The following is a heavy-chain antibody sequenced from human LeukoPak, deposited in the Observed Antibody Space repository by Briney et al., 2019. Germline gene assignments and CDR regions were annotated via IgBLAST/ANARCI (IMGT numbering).Heavy chain of an antibody. D-gene: IGHD1-26*01. Sequence: SETLSLTCTVSGGSISPYYWTWIRQPPGKGLEYIGYIYYSGSTNYNPSLKSRVAISVDTSKNQFSLKLSSVTAADTAVYYCARGHYRGTYPLHWFDPWGQGTLVTVSS. V-gene: IGHV4-59*01. CDR1: GGSISPYY. CDR3: ARGHYRGTYPLHWFDP. CDR2: IYYSGST. J-gene: IGHJ5*02.